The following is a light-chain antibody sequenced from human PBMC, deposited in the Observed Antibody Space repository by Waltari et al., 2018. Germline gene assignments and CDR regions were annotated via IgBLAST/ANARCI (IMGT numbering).Light chain of an antibody. J-gene: IGLJ2*01. V-gene: IGLV1-40*01. CDR3: QSYDSSLGGSV. CDR2: GRT. Sequence: QSVLTQPPSVSGAPGQRVTISCTGSRSNLGTGYDVHWYQHLPGTAPRLLIYGRTNRPSGIPGRCSGSKSGTSASLAITGLQTEDEGDYYCQSYDSSLGGSVFGGGTKLTVL. CDR1: RSNLGTGYD.